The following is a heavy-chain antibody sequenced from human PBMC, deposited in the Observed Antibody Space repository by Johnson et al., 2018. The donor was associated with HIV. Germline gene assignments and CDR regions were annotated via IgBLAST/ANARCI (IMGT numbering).Heavy chain of an antibody. D-gene: IGHD2-15*01. Sequence: VQLVESGGGVVRPGGSLRLSCAASGFTLDDYGMSWVRQAQGKGPEWVSRIHKDGSSTSYADSVKGRFTISRDNAKNYLYLQMDSLSAEDPAMYYCARAKDAAYPYDAFDVWGHGTMVIVSA. V-gene: IGHV3-20*04. CDR2: IHKDGSST. CDR1: GFTLDDYG. CDR3: ARAKDAAYPYDAFDV. J-gene: IGHJ3*01.